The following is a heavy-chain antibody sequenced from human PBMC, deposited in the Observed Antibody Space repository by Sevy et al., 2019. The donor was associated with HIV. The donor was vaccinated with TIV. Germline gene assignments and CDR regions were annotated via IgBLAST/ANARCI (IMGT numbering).Heavy chain of an antibody. V-gene: IGHV3-7*01. CDR1: GFTFSTYW. Sequence: GGSLRLSCAASGFTFSTYWMTWVRQAPGKGLEWVANINQDGSKKNYVVSMKGRFTISRDNAKNSLYVQMNSLRAEDTAVYYCARVGIFEGSESHFRFIDYWGQGILVTVSS. D-gene: IGHD3-10*01. CDR3: ARVGIFEGSESHFRFIDY. CDR2: INQDGSKK. J-gene: IGHJ4*02.